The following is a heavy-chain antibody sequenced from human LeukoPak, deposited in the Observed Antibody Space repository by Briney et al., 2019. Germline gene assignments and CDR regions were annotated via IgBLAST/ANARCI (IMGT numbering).Heavy chain of an antibody. CDR1: GYTFTGYY. J-gene: IGHJ6*03. D-gene: IGHD2-21*02. Sequence: ASVKVSCKASGYTFTGYYMHWVRQAPGQGLEWMGWINPNSGGTNYAQKFQGRVTMTRDTSTSTVYMELSSLRSEDTAVYYCAREAYCGGDCYSDYYYYYMDVWGKGTTVTISS. CDR3: AREAYCGGDCYSDYYYYYMDV. CDR2: INPNSGGT. V-gene: IGHV1-2*02.